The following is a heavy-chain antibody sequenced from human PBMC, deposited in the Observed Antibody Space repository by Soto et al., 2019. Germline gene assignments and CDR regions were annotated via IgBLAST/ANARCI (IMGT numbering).Heavy chain of an antibody. V-gene: IGHV3-49*04. Sequence: GGSLRLSCTGSGFTLGDYAMSWVRQAPGKGLEWVVFFRSKAYRGTTQYAASVKGRLTISRDESQSIASLQMISLKTEDTAVYYCTRSRQWLVHYYVMDVWGQGTTVTVSS. CDR3: TRSRQWLVHYYVMDV. J-gene: IGHJ6*02. CDR1: GFTLGDYA. D-gene: IGHD6-19*01. CDR2: FRSKAYRGTT.